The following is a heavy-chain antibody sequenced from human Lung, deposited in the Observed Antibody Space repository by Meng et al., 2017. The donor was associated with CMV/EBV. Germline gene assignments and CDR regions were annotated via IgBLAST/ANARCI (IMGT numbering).Heavy chain of an antibody. V-gene: IGHV1-69*05. CDR3: ASTTPYCSSTSCYTYFDY. D-gene: IGHD2-2*02. J-gene: IGHJ4*02. Sequence: SVKVSCKASGGTFSSYAISWVRQAPGQGLEWMGGIIPIFGTANYAQKFQGRVTITTDESTSTAYMELSSLRSENTAMYYCASTTPYCSSTSCYTYFDYWGQGTLVTVSS. CDR1: GGTFSSYA. CDR2: IIPIFGTA.